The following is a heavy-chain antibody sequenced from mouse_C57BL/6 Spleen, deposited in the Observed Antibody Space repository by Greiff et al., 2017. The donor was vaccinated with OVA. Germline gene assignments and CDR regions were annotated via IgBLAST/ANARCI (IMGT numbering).Heavy chain of an antibody. J-gene: IGHJ3*01. Sequence: VMLVESGAELVKPGASVKISCKASGYAFSSYWMNWVKQRPGKGLEWIGQIYPGDGDTNYNGKFKGKATLTADKSSSTAYMQLSSLTSEDSAVYFCARSPDLSFAYWGQGTLVTVSA. CDR1: GYAFSSYW. V-gene: IGHV1-80*01. CDR2: IYPGDGDT. CDR3: ARSPDLSFAY.